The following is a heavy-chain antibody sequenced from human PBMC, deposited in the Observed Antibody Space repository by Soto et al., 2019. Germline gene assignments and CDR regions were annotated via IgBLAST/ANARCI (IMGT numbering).Heavy chain of an antibody. CDR2: IHSDGSST. J-gene: IGHJ3*01. V-gene: IGHV3-74*01. Sequence: GGSLRLSCAASGLTFSYYWMHWVRQAPGKGLVWVSRIHSDGSSTTYADFVKGRFIISRDNARNTVDLQMNSVRVEDTAVYYCARGDRGAFDLWGQGTVVTVSS. CDR3: ARGDRGAFDL. D-gene: IGHD1-26*01. CDR1: GLTFSYYW.